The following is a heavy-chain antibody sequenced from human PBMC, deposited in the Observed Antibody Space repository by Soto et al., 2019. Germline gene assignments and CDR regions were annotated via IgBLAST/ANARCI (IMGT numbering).Heavy chain of an antibody. V-gene: IGHV3-74*01. Sequence: GGSLRLSCAVAGYTFGKHWMHWVRQAPGKGLEWVSRMNSDGSIINYADSVKGRFTVSRDNAKNTLYLQMNSLRVEDTAVYYCATAEVDYWGPGTLVTVSS. CDR2: MNSDGSII. CDR1: GYTFGKHW. CDR3: ATAEVDY. J-gene: IGHJ4*02.